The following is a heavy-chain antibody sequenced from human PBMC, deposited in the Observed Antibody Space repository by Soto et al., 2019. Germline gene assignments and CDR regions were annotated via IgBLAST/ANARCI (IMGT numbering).Heavy chain of an antibody. V-gene: IGHV1-2*04. CDR1: GYTFTGYY. Sequence: ASVKVSCKASGYTFTGYYMHWVRQAPGQGLEWMGWINPNSGGTNYAQKFQGWVTMTRDTSISTAYMELSRLRSDDTAVYYCARDGTGTTVGWFDPWGQGTLVTVSS. CDR2: INPNSGGT. D-gene: IGHD1-1*01. CDR3: ARDGTGTTVGWFDP. J-gene: IGHJ5*02.